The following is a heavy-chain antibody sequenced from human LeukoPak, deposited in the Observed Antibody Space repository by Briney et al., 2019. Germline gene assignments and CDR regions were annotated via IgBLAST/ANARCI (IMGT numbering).Heavy chain of an antibody. Sequence: GGSLRLSCVASGFTISDHYMDWVRQAPGRGLEWVGRSRSKGNGYTTEYAASVKGRFTISRDHSKNSLYLQMNSLNTEDTAVYYCTRGRPLYSSSWSWGYWGQGTLVTVSS. CDR2: SRSKGNGYTT. CDR3: TRGRPLYSSSWSWGY. V-gene: IGHV3-72*01. J-gene: IGHJ4*02. CDR1: GFTISDHY. D-gene: IGHD6-13*01.